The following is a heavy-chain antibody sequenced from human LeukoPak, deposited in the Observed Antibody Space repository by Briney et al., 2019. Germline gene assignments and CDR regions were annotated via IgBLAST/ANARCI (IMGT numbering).Heavy chain of an antibody. CDR1: GFTFSNAW. V-gene: IGHV3-15*01. D-gene: IGHD4-23*01. J-gene: IGHJ4*02. CDR3: TTVNYGGNSKFDY. Sequence: PGGSLRLSCAASGFTFSNAWMSWVRQPPGKGLEGVGRIKSKTDGGTTDYAAPVKGRFTISRDDSKNTLYLQMNSLKTEDTAVYYCTTVNYGGNSKFDYWGQGTLVTVSS. CDR2: IKSKTDGGTT.